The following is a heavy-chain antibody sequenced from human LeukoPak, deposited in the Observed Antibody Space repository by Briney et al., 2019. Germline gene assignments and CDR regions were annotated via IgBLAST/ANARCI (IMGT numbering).Heavy chain of an antibody. J-gene: IGHJ5*02. CDR3: ARGLDCSGGSCYPSYNWFDP. Sequence: ASVKVSCKASGGTFSSYAISGVRQAPGQRLEGMGGIIPIFGTANYAQKFQGRVTITADESTSTAYMELSSLRSEDTAVYYCARGLDCSGGSCYPSYNWFDPWGQGTLVTVSS. CDR1: GGTFSSYA. V-gene: IGHV1-69*01. D-gene: IGHD2-15*01. CDR2: IIPIFGTA.